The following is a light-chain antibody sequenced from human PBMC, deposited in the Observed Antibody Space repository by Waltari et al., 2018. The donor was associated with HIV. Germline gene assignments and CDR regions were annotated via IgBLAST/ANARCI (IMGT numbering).Light chain of an antibody. V-gene: IGKV4-1*01. CDR1: HSVLYSSNNKNY. CDR2: WAS. J-gene: IGKJ4*01. CDR3: QQTYTIPPT. Sequence: DIVMTQSPDSLAVSLGLGATIKSKSRHSVLYSSNNKNYLSWYQQQPGQPPKLIIYWASSRQSGVPDRFSGSGSGTDFTLTISGLQAEDVAVYFCQQTYTIPPTFGGGTKVEIK.